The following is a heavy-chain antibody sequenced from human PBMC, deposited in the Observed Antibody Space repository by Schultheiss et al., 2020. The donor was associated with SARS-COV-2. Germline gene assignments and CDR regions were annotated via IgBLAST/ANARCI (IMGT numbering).Heavy chain of an antibody. D-gene: IGHD2-15*01. J-gene: IGHJ4*02. CDR1: GFSFSNAW. CDR3: AKGVATFLDY. V-gene: IGHV3-15*01. Sequence: GGSLRLSCAASGFSFSNAWMNWVRQAPGKGLEWVGRIKSKTDGGTTDYAAPVKGRFTISRDNSKNTLYLQMNSLRAEDTAVYYCAKGVATFLDYWGQGTLVTVSS. CDR2: IKSKTDGGTT.